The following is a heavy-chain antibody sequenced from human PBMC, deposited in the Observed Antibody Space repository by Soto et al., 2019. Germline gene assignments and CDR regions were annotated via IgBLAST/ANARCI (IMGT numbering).Heavy chain of an antibody. CDR1: GYTFTSYD. Sequence: ASVKVSCKASGYTFTSYDINWVRQATGQGLEWMGWMNPNSGNTGYAQKFQGRVTMTRNTSISTAYMELSSLRSEDTAVYYCARGGYYGSGSYFSPYYFDYWGQGTLVTVSS. D-gene: IGHD3-10*01. CDR3: ARGGYYGSGSYFSPYYFDY. CDR2: MNPNSGNT. J-gene: IGHJ4*02. V-gene: IGHV1-8*01.